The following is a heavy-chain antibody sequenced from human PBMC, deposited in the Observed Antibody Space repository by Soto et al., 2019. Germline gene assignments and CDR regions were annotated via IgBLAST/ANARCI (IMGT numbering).Heavy chain of an antibody. D-gene: IGHD4-17*01. V-gene: IGHV4-4*02. CDR2: ISCSGTT. J-gene: IGHJ3*02. Sequence: HLQQSGPGLVKPSGTLSLSCDVSRVSFSNTNWWPWVRQPPGRGLEWIGRISCSGTTVYNSSLASRLSILVERSKYVSPLVSNSVTAADTAMYYCARSYSTVTPWMEREEAFDIWGQGTMVTVSP. CDR3: ARSYSTVTPWMEREEAFDI. CDR1: RVSFSNTNW.